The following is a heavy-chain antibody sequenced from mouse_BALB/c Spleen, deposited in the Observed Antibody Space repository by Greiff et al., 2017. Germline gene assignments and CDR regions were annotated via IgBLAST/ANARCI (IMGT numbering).Heavy chain of an antibody. J-gene: IGHJ4*01. CDR2: IYPGNVNT. Sequence: QVQLQQSGPELVKPGASVRISCKASGYTFTSYYIHWVKQRPGQGLEWIGWIYPGNVNTKYNEKFKGKATLTADKSSSTAYMQLSSLTSEDSAVYFCARLMITYAMDYWGQGTSVTVSS. D-gene: IGHD2-4*01. V-gene: IGHV1S56*01. CDR3: ARLMITYAMDY. CDR1: GYTFTSYY.